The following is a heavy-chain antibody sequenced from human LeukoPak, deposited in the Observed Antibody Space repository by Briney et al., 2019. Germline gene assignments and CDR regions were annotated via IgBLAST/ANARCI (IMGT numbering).Heavy chain of an antibody. D-gene: IGHD1-26*01. J-gene: IGHJ4*02. V-gene: IGHV7-4-1*02. CDR1: GFTFTSSA. CDR2: INTNTGNP. CDR3: ARAKYSGTYGGFDY. Sequence: ASVKVSCKASGFTFTSSAMQWVRQAPGQGLEWMGWINTNTGNPTYAQGFTGRFVFSLDTSVSTAYLQISSLKAEDTAVYYCARAKYSGTYGGFDYWGQGTLVTVSS.